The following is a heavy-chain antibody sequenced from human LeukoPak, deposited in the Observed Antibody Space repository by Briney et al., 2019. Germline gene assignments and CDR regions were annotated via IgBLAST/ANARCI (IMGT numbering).Heavy chain of an antibody. D-gene: IGHD3-3*01. Sequence: PSETLSLTSAVYGGSFSGYYWTWSPQPPRKGLEWSGEINHSLSSSYTPSLKSRVPISVATSKKRFSPTLSSVTAADTAVYYCANSPLEWLPIPDYWGQGTLATVSS. CDR3: ANSPLEWLPIPDY. J-gene: IGHJ4*02. V-gene: IGHV4-34*01. CDR2: INHSLSS. CDR1: GGSFSGYY.